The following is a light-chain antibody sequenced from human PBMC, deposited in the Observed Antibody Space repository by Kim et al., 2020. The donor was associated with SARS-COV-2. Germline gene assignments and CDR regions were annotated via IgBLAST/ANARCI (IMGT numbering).Light chain of an antibody. CDR2: VNSDGSH. CDR1: SGHSSYA. CDR3: QTWDTGVRV. Sequence: QPELTQSPSASASLGASVKLTCTLSSGHSSYAIAWHQQQPEKGPRYLMKVNSDGSHNKGDGIPDRFSGSRSGAERYLTISSLQSEDEADYYCQTWDTGVRVFGGGTQLTVL. V-gene: IGLV4-69*01. J-gene: IGLJ3*02.